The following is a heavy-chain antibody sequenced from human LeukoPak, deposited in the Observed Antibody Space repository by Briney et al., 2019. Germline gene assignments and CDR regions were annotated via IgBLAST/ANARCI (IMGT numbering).Heavy chain of an antibody. Sequence: PGRSLRLSCAASGFAFSSYSMNWVRQAPGKGLECVSYIRSSTSTIYYAGSEKGRLTISRDNAKNSLYLQMNSLRAEDTAVYYCARVAGGSVDYWGQGTLVTVSS. CDR3: ARVAGGSVDY. CDR2: IRSSTSTI. CDR1: GFAFSSYS. J-gene: IGHJ4*02. D-gene: IGHD1-26*01. V-gene: IGHV3-48*01.